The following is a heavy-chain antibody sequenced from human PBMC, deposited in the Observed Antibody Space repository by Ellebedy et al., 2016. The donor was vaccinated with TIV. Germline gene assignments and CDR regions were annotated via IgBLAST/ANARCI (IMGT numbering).Heavy chain of an antibody. CDR2: ISSSGSYI. CDR3: ARDYSSGWYYY. Sequence: GESLKISCAASGFTFSSYSMNWVRQAPGKGLEWVSSISSSGSYIHYTDSVKGRFTISRDNSKNTLYLQMNSLRAEDTAVYYCARDYSSGWYYYWGQGTLVTVSS. J-gene: IGHJ4*02. V-gene: IGHV3-21*04. D-gene: IGHD6-19*01. CDR1: GFTFSSYS.